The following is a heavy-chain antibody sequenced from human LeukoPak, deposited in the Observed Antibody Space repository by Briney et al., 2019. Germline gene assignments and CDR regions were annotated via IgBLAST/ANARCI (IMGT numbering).Heavy chain of an antibody. CDR1: GFTFSDHY. D-gene: IGHD3-10*01. CDR3: ARDSGH. V-gene: IGHV3-72*01. J-gene: IGHJ1*01. CDR2: SRNKGNSYTT. Sequence: PGGSLRLSCAASGFTFSDHYMDWVRQAPGKGLQWVGRSRNKGNSYTTEYAASVKGRFTISRDDSKKSMYLQMNSLKTENTAVYYCARDSGHWGQGTLVTVSS.